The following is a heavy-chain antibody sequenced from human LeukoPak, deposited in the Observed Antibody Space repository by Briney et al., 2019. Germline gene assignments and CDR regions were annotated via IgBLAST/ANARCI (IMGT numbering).Heavy chain of an antibody. Sequence: GGSLRLSCAASDFTFSSYWMAWVRQAPGKGLEWVANVKQDGSEKYYVDSVKGRFTISRDNPKNSLYLQMNSLRAEDTAVYYCARDAGVAAAGSVFDYWGQGTLVTVPS. CDR2: VKQDGSEK. CDR3: ARDAGVAAAGSVFDY. CDR1: DFTFSSYW. V-gene: IGHV3-7*01. D-gene: IGHD6-13*01. J-gene: IGHJ4*02.